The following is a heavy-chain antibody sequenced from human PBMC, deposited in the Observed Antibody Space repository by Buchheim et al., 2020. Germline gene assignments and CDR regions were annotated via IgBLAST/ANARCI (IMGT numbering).Heavy chain of an antibody. D-gene: IGHD4-17*01. Sequence: QVQLQESGPGLVKPSETLSLTCTVSGGSISIHYWSWIRQPPGKGLECIGYIYYSGSTNYNPSLKSRVTMSVDTSKTQFSLKLGSVTAADTAVYYCARHTTTMTTDLFDSWGPGTL. V-gene: IGHV4-59*11. CDR1: GGSISIHY. CDR3: ARHTTTMTTDLFDS. CDR2: IYYSGST. J-gene: IGHJ4*02.